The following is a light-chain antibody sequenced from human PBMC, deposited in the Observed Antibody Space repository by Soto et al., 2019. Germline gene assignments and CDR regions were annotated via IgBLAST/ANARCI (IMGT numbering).Light chain of an antibody. CDR1: QSIDSS. J-gene: IGKJ1*01. Sequence: DFQMTQSPSTLSASIGDGVTISCRASQSIDSSLAWYQQKPGRAPKVIITKTSILEGGVPDRFIASGSGTDFTLTISRLEPEDFAVYYCQQFASSPRTFGRGTKV. V-gene: IGKV1-5*03. CDR2: KTS. CDR3: QQFASSPRT.